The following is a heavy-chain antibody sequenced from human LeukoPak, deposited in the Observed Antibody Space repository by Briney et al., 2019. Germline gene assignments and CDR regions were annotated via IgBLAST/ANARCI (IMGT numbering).Heavy chain of an antibody. V-gene: IGHV1-8*01. D-gene: IGHD2-2*02. CDR3: ARGHQLLYDVEFDP. CDR1: GYTFTSYD. J-gene: IGHJ5*02. CDR2: MNPNSGNT. Sequence: ASVKVSCKASGYTFTSYDINWVRQATGRGLERMGWMNPNSGNTGYAQKFQGRVTMTRNTSISTAYMELSSLRSEDTAVYYCARGHQLLYDVEFDPWGQGTLVTVSS.